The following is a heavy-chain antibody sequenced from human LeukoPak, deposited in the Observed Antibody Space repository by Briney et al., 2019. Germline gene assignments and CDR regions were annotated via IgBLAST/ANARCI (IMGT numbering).Heavy chain of an antibody. CDR1: GYTFTDYH. CDR2: INPYSGGT. V-gene: IGHV1-2*06. D-gene: IGHD3-10*01. Sequence: GASVKVSCKASGYTFTDYHIHWVRQAPGQGLDWMGRINPYSGGTHYSQECQGRVTVTRDTSIRTAYMELRRLRSDDTALYYCANQQFASVRAFDYWGQGILVTVSS. J-gene: IGHJ4*02. CDR3: ANQQFASVRAFDY.